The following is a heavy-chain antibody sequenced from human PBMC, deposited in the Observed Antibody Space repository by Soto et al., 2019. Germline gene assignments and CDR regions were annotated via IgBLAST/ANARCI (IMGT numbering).Heavy chain of an antibody. V-gene: IGHV5-10-1*01. J-gene: IGHJ6*02. CDR3: ASSPRGYCSSTSCRELGNYYGMDV. CDR2: IDPSDSYT. CDR1: GYGFTSYW. D-gene: IGHD2-2*01. Sequence: GESLKISCKGSGYGFTSYWISWVRQMPGKGLEWMGRIDPSDSYTNYSPSFQGHVTISADKSISTAYLQWSSLKASDTAMYYCASSPRGYCSSTSCRELGNYYGMDVWGQGTTVTV.